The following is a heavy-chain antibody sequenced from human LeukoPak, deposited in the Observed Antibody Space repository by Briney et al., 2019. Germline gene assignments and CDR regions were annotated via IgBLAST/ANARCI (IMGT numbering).Heavy chain of an antibody. CDR3: AKLRGYTAYDSDYFDY. V-gene: IGHV3-23*01. D-gene: IGHD5-12*01. CDR2: ITGSGGIT. CDR1: GFTFRSYA. J-gene: IGHJ4*02. Sequence: GGSLRLSCAASGFTFRSYAMSWVGQAPGKGRDGFSTITGSGGITYCAESADSVKGRLTISRDNSKNTLYLQMNSLTAEDTAVYYCAKLRGYTAYDSDYFDYWGQGTLVTVSS.